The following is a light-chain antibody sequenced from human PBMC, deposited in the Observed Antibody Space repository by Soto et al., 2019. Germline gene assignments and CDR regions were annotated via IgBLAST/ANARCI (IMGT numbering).Light chain of an antibody. J-gene: IGKJ5*01. CDR1: QGITYY. CDR2: AAS. CDR3: QQRSNWPIT. Sequence: DIQLTQSQSSLSESVCDRVTITCRASQGITYYLAWYQQKPGKVPKLLIYAASTLQSGVPSRFSGSGSGTDFTLTISSLEPEDFALYYCQQRSNWPITFGQGTRLEI. V-gene: IGKV1-27*01.